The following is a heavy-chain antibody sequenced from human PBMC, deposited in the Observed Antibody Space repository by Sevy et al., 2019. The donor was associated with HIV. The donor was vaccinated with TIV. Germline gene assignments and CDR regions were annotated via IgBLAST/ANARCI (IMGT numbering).Heavy chain of an antibody. CDR2: INQLGGQK. CDR3: ARESTFWYVSSDY. V-gene: IGHV3-7*01. Sequence: GGSLRLSCAASGFTFSSHWMTWVRQAPGKGLEWVANINQLGGQKYYVDSVKGRFTISRDNAKNSLYLQMNSLRTEDTAIYYCARESTFWYVSSDYWGQGILVTVSS. J-gene: IGHJ4*02. CDR1: GFTFSSHW. D-gene: IGHD6-13*01.